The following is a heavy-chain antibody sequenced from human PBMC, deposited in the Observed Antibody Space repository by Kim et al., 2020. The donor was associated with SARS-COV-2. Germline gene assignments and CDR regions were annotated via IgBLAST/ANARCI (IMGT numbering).Heavy chain of an antibody. Sequence: SETLSLTCAVSGASISNNDCWSWVRQAPGKGLEWIGEIYHTGTTNYSPSLRGRVTMSIDRSKHQFSVRLTSVTATDTAMYFCTIKADTTTWYEGGFTYWG. V-gene: IGHV4-4*02. CDR2: IYHTGTT. CDR3: TIKADTTTWYEGGFTY. CDR1: GASISNNDC. D-gene: IGHD1-26*01. J-gene: IGHJ4*01.